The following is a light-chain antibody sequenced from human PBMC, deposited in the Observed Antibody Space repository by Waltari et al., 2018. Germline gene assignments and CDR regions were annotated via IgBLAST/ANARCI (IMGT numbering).Light chain of an antibody. Sequence: QSVPTQPPSVSGAPGQRVTISCIVSWSNIRADSDVHWYQQLPGSAPKLLIYGNNNRPSGVPDRFSGSKSGTSASLAITGLRAEDEGDYYCQSYDSSQSGGVFGGGTKLAVL. CDR2: GNN. J-gene: IGLJ3*02. CDR3: QSYDSSQSGGV. V-gene: IGLV1-40*01. CDR1: WSNIRADSD.